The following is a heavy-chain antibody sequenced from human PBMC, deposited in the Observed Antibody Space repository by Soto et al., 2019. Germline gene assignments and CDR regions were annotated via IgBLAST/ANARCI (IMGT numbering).Heavy chain of an antibody. D-gene: IGHD5-12*01. CDR2: IYPSETT. CDR3: ARERREEFHSGYDIDY. V-gene: IGHV4-4*07. CDR1: GGSISGYY. Sequence: QVQLQQSGPGLVKPSETLSLTCTVSGGSISGYYWSWIRQPAEKGLEWLGRIYPSETTDYNPSLKSRVTISMDTSKNQFSLQVTSVTAADTAVYYCARERREEFHSGYDIDYWGQGTLVTVSS. J-gene: IGHJ4*02.